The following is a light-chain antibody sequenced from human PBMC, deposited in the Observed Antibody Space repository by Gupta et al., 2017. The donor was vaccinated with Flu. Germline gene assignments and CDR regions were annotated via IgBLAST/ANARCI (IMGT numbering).Light chain of an antibody. CDR2: DAS. CDR3: QKRTNWPPYT. V-gene: IGKV3-11*01. CDR1: QSVSTY. Sequence: EIVLTQSPDILSLPPGERATLSCRASQSVSTYLAWYKKKPGQAPRLLIYDASQRATGIPARFSGSGSGTDFTLTISSREPEDCAVYFCQKRTNWPPYTFGQGTKLEI. J-gene: IGKJ2*01.